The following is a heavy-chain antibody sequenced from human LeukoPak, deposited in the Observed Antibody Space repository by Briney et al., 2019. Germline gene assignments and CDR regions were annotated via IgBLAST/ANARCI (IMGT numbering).Heavy chain of an antibody. D-gene: IGHD1-1*01. Sequence: PGGSLRLSCAASGLTFSTYWMHWVRQVPGKGLVWVSRIKSDGSITSYADSAKGRFTISRDNAKNTLYLQTNSLRVDDTAVYYCARDTTLGRTEYWGQGTLVTVAS. V-gene: IGHV3-74*01. J-gene: IGHJ4*02. CDR1: GLTFSTYW. CDR3: ARDTTLGRTEY. CDR2: IKSDGSIT.